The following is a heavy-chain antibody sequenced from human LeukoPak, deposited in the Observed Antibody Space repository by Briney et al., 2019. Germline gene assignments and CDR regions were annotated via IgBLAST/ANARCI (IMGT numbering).Heavy chain of an antibody. CDR2: MNPNSGNA. CDR1: GYTFTSYD. CDR3: ARGAPNLGYCSGGSCYHFDY. Sequence: ASVKVSCKASGYTFTSYDINWVRQAPGQGLEWMGWMNPNSGNAGYAQKFQGRVTMTRNTSISTAYMELSSLRSEDTAVYYCARGAPNLGYCSGGSCYHFDYWGQGTLVTVSS. J-gene: IGHJ4*02. D-gene: IGHD2-15*01. V-gene: IGHV1-8*01.